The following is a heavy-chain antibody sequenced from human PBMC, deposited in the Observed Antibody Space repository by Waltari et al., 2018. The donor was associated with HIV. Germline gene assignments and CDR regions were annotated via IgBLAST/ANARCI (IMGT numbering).Heavy chain of an antibody. Sequence: QVQLQQWGAGLLKPSETLSLTCAVYGGSFSGYYWSWIRQPPGKGLEWIGEINHSGSTNYNPSLKSRVTISVDTSKNQFSLKLSSVTAADTAVYYCARPSWQNNYWYFDLWGRGTLVTVSS. J-gene: IGHJ2*01. CDR1: GGSFSGYY. CDR2: INHSGST. V-gene: IGHV4-34*01. D-gene: IGHD6-6*01. CDR3: ARPSWQNNYWYFDL.